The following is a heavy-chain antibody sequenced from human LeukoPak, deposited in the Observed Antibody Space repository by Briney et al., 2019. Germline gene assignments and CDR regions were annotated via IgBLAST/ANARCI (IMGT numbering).Heavy chain of an antibody. Sequence: PSETLSLTCTVSGGSISSGDYYWSWIRQPPGKGLEWIGYIYYSGSTYYNPPLKSRVTISVDTSKNQFSLKLSSVTAADTAVYYCARSSQLGWLQPHATYAFDIWGQGTMVTVSS. CDR3: ARSSQLGWLQPHATYAFDI. CDR2: IYYSGST. D-gene: IGHD3-22*01. J-gene: IGHJ3*02. V-gene: IGHV4-30-4*01. CDR1: GGSISSGDYY.